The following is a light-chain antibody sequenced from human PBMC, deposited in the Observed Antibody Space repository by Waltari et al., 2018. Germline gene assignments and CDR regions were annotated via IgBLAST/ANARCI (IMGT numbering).Light chain of an antibody. CDR1: QRVGRA. J-gene: IGKJ1*01. Sequence: EIVLTQSPGTLSLSPGERANLSCWASQRVGRALAWYQQKRGQGPRLRIYGASTRASGIPARFSGSGYGTDFSLTINSLETEDFAVYYCQHYVRLPVTFGQGTKVEIK. V-gene: IGKV3-20*01. CDR3: QHYVRLPVT. CDR2: GAS.